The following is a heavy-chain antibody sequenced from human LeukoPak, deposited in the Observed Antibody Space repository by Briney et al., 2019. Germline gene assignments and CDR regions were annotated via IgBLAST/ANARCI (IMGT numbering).Heavy chain of an antibody. CDR3: AFLWFGELLVDY. V-gene: IGHV3-23*01. CDR2: ISGSGGST. CDR1: GFTFNSYG. D-gene: IGHD3-10*01. J-gene: IGHJ4*02. Sequence: PGGSLRLSCAASGFTFNSYGMSWVRQAPGKGLEWVSAISGSGGSTYYADSVKGRFTISRDNSKNTLYLQMNSLRAEDTAVYYCAFLWFGELLVDYWGQGTLVTVSS.